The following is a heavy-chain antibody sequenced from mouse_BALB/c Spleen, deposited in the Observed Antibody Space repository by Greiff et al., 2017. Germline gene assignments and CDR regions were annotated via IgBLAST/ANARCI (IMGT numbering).Heavy chain of an antibody. CDR2: IYPGDGDT. J-gene: IGHJ3*01. D-gene: IGHD1-1*01. CDR1: GYAFSSYW. V-gene: IGHV1-80*01. Sequence: QVQLQQSGAELVRPGSSVKISCKASGYAFSSYWMNWVKQRPGQGLEWIGQIYPGDGDTNYNGKFKGKATLTADKSSSTAYMQLSSLTSEDSAVYYCARDYGFAYWGQGTLVTVSA. CDR3: ARDYGFAY.